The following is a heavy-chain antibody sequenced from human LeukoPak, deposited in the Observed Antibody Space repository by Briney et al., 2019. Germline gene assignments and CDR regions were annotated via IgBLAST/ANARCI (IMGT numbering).Heavy chain of an antibody. D-gene: IGHD3-3*01. CDR1: GYSFTSYW. CDR3: ARPHPFWSGYYETPWYFDY. V-gene: IGHV5-51*01. Sequence: PGESLKISCKGSGYSFTSYWIGWVRQMPGKGLEWMGIIYPGDSDTRYSPSFQGQVTISADKSISTAYLQWSSLKASDTAMYYCARPHPFWSGYYETPWYFDYWGQGTLVTVSS. CDR2: IYPGDSDT. J-gene: IGHJ4*02.